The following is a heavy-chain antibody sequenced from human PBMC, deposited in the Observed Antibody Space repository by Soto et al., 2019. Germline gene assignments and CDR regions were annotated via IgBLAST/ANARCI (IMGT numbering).Heavy chain of an antibody. CDR2: ISGSGGST. J-gene: IGHJ6*03. CDR3: AKAVSSRDYYYYYMAV. CDR1: GFTFSSYA. D-gene: IGHD6-13*01. V-gene: IGHV3-23*01. Sequence: EVQLLESGGGLVQPGGSLRLSCAASGFTFSSYAMSWVRQAPGKGLEWVSAISGSGGSTYYADSVKGRFTISRDNSKNTLYLQMNSLRAEDTAVYYCAKAVSSRDYYYYYMAVWGKGTTVTVSS.